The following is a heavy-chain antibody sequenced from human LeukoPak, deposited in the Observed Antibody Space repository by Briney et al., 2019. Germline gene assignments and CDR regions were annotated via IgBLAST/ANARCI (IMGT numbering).Heavy chain of an antibody. Sequence: GGSLRLSCAASGFTFSSYWMKWVRQAPGKGLEWVANVNQDGSEQYYVDSVKGRFTISRDNAKNSLYLQMNSLRAEDTAVYYCARGMKYSGSGSYPPRYYYYYMDVWGKGTTVTVSS. CDR2: VNQDGSEQ. CDR3: ARGMKYSGSGSYPPRYYYYYMDV. D-gene: IGHD3-10*01. J-gene: IGHJ6*03. CDR1: GFTFSSYW. V-gene: IGHV3-7*01.